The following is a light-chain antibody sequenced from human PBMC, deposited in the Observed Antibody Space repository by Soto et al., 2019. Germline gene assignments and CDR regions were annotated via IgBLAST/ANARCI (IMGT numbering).Light chain of an antibody. CDR2: EVS. CDR3: MQSLEIPIT. J-gene: IGKJ5*01. V-gene: IGKV2D-29*01. Sequence: DIVMTQTPLSLSVTPGQPASISCKSSQSLLHSNGKTYLYWYLQKPGQPPQLLISEVSNRFSGVXDXXSGSGSVTDFTLKISRVEAEDVGVYYCMQSLEIPITYGQGTRLEIK. CDR1: QSLLHSNGKTY.